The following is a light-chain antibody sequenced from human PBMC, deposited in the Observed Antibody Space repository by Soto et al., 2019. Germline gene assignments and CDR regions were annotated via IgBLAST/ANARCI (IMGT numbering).Light chain of an antibody. Sequence: QSALTQPASVSGSPGQSITISCTGTSSDVGGYNYVSWYQQYPGKAPKLMIYEVSYRPSGVSNRFSGSKYGNTASLTISGLQSEDEDDYYCSSYTSTNTLVFGGGTKLTVL. J-gene: IGLJ3*02. V-gene: IGLV2-14*01. CDR1: SSDVGGYNY. CDR2: EVS. CDR3: SSYTSTNTLV.